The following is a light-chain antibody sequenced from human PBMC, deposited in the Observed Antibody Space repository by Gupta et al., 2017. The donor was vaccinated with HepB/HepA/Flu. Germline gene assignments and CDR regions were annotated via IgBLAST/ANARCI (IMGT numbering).Light chain of an antibody. CDR2: AAS. CDR1: QSISSY. V-gene: IGKV1-39*01. Sequence: DIQMTQSPSSLSASVGDRVTITCRASQSISSYLNWYQQKPGKAPKLLIYAASSLQSGVPSRFSGSGSGTDFTLTISSLQPEDFATDYCQQSYRTPPTFGGGTKVEIK. CDR3: QQSYRTPPT. J-gene: IGKJ4*01.